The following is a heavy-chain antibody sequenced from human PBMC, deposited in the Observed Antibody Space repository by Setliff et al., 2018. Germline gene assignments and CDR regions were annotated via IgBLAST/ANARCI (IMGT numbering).Heavy chain of an antibody. CDR1: GGSISSGGYY. CDR3: ARGKSPNWFDP. V-gene: IGHV4-31*03. Sequence: LSLTCTVSGGSISSGGYYWSWIRQHPGKGLEWIGYIYYSGSTYYNPSLKSRVTISVDTSKNQFSLKLSSVTAADTAVYCCARGKSPNWFDPWGQGTLVTVSS. J-gene: IGHJ5*02. CDR2: IYYSGST.